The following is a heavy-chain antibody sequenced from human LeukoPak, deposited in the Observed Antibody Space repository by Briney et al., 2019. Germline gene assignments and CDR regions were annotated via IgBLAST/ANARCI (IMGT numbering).Heavy chain of an antibody. Sequence: LETLSLTCTVSGGSLSSSSYYWGWIRQPPGKGLEWIASISYTGSTYHNPSLKSRVTISVDTSKNQFSLELNSVTAADTAVYYCARDAFGVVIMISNWFDPWGQGTLVTVSS. D-gene: IGHD3-3*01. CDR2: ISYTGST. J-gene: IGHJ5*02. CDR3: ARDAFGVVIMISNWFDP. CDR1: GGSLSSSSYY. V-gene: IGHV4-39*01.